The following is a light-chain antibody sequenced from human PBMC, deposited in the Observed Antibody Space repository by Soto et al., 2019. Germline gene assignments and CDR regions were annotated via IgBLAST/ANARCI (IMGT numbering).Light chain of an antibody. CDR1: QNIGGN. Sequence: EIEMTQSPASLSVSPGQSVTLSCRSSQNIGGNLAWYQQRPGQSPRLLIYAASDRATGVPARFSGSGSGTEFTLTISSLQSEDFAVYYCQQYNNWPPSWTFGQGTKVDI. J-gene: IGKJ1*01. CDR3: QQYNNWPPSWT. CDR2: AAS. V-gene: IGKV3-15*01.